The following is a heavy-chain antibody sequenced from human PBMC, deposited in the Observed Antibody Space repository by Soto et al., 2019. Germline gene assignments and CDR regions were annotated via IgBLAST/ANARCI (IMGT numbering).Heavy chain of an antibody. Sequence: YKAAWGTIINYGISRVRQTTGQGLEWMGGIIPIFGTANYAQKFQGGVTITADESTSTAYMELSSLRSEDTAVYYCARVTYRSQRAYYSDSWGQGTLFTVFS. CDR2: IIPIFGTA. CDR3: ARVTYRSQRAYYSDS. V-gene: IGHV1-69*01. J-gene: IGHJ4*02. CDR1: WGTIINYG. D-gene: IGHD6-25*01.